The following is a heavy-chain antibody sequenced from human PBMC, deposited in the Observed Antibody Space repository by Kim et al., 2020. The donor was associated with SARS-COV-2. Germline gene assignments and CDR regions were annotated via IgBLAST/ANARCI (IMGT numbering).Heavy chain of an antibody. CDR1: GYTFTSYY. D-gene: IGHD1-26*01. J-gene: IGHJ4*02. CDR3: ARDLGGATILSLFDY. CDR2: INPSGGST. Sequence: ASVKVSCKASGYTFTSYYMHWVRQAPGQGLEWMGIINPSGGSTSYAQKFQGRVTITRDTSTSTVYMELSSLRSEDTAVYYCARDLGGATILSLFDYWGQGTLVTVSS. V-gene: IGHV1-46*01.